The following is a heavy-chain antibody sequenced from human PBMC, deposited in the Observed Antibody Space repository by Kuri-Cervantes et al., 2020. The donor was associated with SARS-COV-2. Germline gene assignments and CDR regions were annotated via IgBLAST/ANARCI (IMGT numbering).Heavy chain of an antibody. D-gene: IGHD3-22*01. CDR3: ARAYYYDSSGYHSNWFDP. Sequence: GESLKIACAASGFTFSSYSMNWVRQAPGKGLEWVSSISSSSSYIYYADSVKGRFTISRDNAKNSLYLQMNSLRAEDTAVYYCARAYYYDSSGYHSNWFDPWGQGTLVTVSS. J-gene: IGHJ5*02. CDR2: ISSSSSYI. CDR1: GFTFSSYS. V-gene: IGHV3-21*01.